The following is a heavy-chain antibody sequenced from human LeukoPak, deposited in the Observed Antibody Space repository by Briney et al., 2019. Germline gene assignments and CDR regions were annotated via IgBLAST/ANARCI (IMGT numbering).Heavy chain of an antibody. CDR3: AGAGLPGIAAAAPWGFDP. Sequence: GGSLRLSCAASRFTFSSYTTTWVRQAPGKGLEWVASISTTGTYKSYADSVKGRFTISRDNAKNSLYLQMNSLRAEDTAVYYCAGAGLPGIAAAAPWGFDPWGQGTLVTVSS. D-gene: IGHD6-13*01. V-gene: IGHV3-21*01. CDR1: RFTFSSYT. J-gene: IGHJ5*02. CDR2: ISTTGTYK.